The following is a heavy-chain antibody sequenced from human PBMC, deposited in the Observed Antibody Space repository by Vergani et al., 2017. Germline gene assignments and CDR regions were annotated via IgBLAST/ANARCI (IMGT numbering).Heavy chain of an antibody. D-gene: IGHD3-3*01. Sequence: QVQLVESGGGVVQPGRSLRLSCAASGFTFSSYGMHWVRQAPGKGLEWVAVIWYDGSNKYYADSVKGRFTISRDNSKNTRYLQMNSLRAEDTAVYYCAKDRVHERFWMPDVWGKGTTVTVSS. CDR1: GFTFSSYG. J-gene: IGHJ6*04. CDR3: AKDRVHERFWMPDV. V-gene: IGHV3-33*06. CDR2: IWYDGSNK.